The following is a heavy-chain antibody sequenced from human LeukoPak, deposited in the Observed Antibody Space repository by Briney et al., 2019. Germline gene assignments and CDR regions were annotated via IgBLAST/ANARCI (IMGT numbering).Heavy chain of an antibody. CDR2: INPNSGGT. D-gene: IGHD6-6*01. Sequence: ASVKVSCKASGYTFTGYYMHWVRQAPGQGLEWMGWINPNSGGTNYAQKFQGRVTMTRDTSISTAYMELSRLRSDDTAVYYCARSEGGLAARYLDYWGQGTLVTVSS. CDR1: GYTFTGYY. V-gene: IGHV1-2*02. J-gene: IGHJ4*02. CDR3: ARSEGGLAARYLDY.